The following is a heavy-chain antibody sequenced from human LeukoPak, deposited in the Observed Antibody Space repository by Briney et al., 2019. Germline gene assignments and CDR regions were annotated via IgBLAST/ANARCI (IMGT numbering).Heavy chain of an antibody. Sequence: SETLSLTCTVSGGSITITNYYWGWIRQPPGKGLEWVGNIYHDGSTYYNPSLKSRVTISVDTSKNQFSLKLSSVTAADTAVYYCVGGLSDYGNWFDPWGQGTLVTVSS. CDR3: VGGLSDYGNWFDP. J-gene: IGHJ5*02. V-gene: IGHV4-39*07. D-gene: IGHD4-17*01. CDR1: GGSITITNYY. CDR2: IYHDGST.